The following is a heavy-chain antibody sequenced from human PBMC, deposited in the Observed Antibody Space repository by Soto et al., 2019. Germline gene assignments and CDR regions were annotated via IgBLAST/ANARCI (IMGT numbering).Heavy chain of an antibody. D-gene: IGHD6-13*01. CDR3: ARDRRSSWSTGWFDP. V-gene: IGHV1-69*01. CDR1: GGTFSSYA. Sequence: QVQLVQSGAEVKKPGSSVKVSCKASGGTFSSYAISWVRQAPGQGLEWMGGIIPIFGTANYSQKFQGRVTTTADESTSTAYMERSRLRSEDTAVYYCARDRRSSWSTGWFDPWGQGTLVTVSS. CDR2: IIPIFGTA. J-gene: IGHJ5*02.